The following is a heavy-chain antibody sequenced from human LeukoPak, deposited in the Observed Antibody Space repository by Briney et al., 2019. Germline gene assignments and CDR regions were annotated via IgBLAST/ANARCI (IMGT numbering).Heavy chain of an antibody. J-gene: IGHJ6*03. Sequence: SVKVSCKASGGTFSSYAISWVRQPPGQGLKWMGGIIPIFGTANYAQKFQGRVTITADESTSTAYMELSSLRSEDTAVYYCARDIVSDSGSYPYYYYYYMDVWGKGTTVTVSS. CDR3: ARDIVSDSGSYPYYYYYYMDV. D-gene: IGHD1-26*01. CDR1: GGTFSSYA. V-gene: IGHV1-69*13. CDR2: IIPIFGTA.